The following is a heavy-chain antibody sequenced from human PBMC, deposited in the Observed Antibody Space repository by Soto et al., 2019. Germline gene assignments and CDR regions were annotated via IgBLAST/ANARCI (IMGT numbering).Heavy chain of an antibody. D-gene: IGHD2-8*01. CDR1: GYIFTSYP. J-gene: IGHJ4*02. V-gene: IGHV1-3*04. CDR3: ARDKNGLGDY. CDR2: INTGTGNT. Sequence: XSVKVSCGASGYIFTSYPIHWVRQAPGQRLEWMGWINTGTGNTKYSQNFQGRVTTTRDTSASTAYMELSSLRSEDTAVYYCARDKNGLGDYWGQGTLVTVSS.